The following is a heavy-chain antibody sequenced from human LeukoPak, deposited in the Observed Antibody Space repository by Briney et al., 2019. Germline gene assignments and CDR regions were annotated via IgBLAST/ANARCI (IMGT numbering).Heavy chain of an antibody. CDR3: ARGFRGANWFDP. CDR2: IKQDSSER. J-gene: IGHJ5*02. CDR1: GFTFSSYW. D-gene: IGHD3-10*01. V-gene: IGHV3-7*04. Sequence: GGSLRLSCAASGFTFSSYWMTWVRQAPGRGLEWVANIKQDSSERYYVDSVKGRFTISRDNANNSLFLQMNSLRGEDTAVYCCARGFRGANWFDPWGQGTLVTVSS.